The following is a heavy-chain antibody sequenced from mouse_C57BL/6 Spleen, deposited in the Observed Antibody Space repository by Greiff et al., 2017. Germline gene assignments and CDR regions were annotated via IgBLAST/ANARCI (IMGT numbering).Heavy chain of an antibody. CDR2: IYPGDGDT. V-gene: IGHV1-82*01. CDR1: GYAFSSSW. D-gene: IGHD3-1*01. Sequence: LEESGPELVKPGASVKISCKASGYAFSSSWMNWVKQRPGKGLEWIGRIYPGDGDTHYNGKFKGKATLTADKSSSTAYMQLSSLTSEDSAVYCWARGGHSWGFAYWGQGTLVTVSA. CDR3: ARGGHSWGFAY. J-gene: IGHJ3*01.